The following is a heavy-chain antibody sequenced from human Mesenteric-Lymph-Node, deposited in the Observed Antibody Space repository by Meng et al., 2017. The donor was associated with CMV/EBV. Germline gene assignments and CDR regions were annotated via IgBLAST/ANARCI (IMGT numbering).Heavy chain of an antibody. J-gene: IGHJ4*02. D-gene: IGHD3-3*01. V-gene: IGHV3-7*01. CDR1: GFTFSSYW. CDR2: IKQDGSEK. Sequence: GESLKISCAASGFTFSSYWMSWVRQAPGKGLEWVANIKQDGSEKYYVDSVKGRFTISRDNAKNSLYLQMNSLRAEDTAVYYCARQATYYDFWSGYYTRWGQGTLVTVSS. CDR3: ARQATYYDFWSGYYTR.